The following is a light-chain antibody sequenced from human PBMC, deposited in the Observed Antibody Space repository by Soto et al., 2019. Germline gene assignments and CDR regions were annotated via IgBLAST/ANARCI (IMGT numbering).Light chain of an antibody. J-gene: IGLJ3*02. CDR3: ETWDDSLTGVV. CDR1: SSNLGSNI. CDR2: SRN. Sequence: QSVLTQPPSASGTPGQRVTISCSGSSSNLGSNIVNWYQQLPGTAPKLLIYSRNQRPSGVPDRFSASKSGTSASLAISGLQSEDEADYYCETWDDSLTGVVFGGGTKLTVL. V-gene: IGLV1-44*01.